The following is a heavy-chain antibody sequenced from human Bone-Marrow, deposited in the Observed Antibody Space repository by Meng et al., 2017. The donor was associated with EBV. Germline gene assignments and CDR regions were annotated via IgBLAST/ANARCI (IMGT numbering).Heavy chain of an antibody. Sequence: QVQLLPSGAEVKKPGSSVKVSCRTAGGTFRSDAVSWVRQAPGQGLEWMGGLIPMVGAAHYAQKFQGRVTIIADESTSTHSMELNSLRSEDTAMYYCASESGRGFTPDYWGQGTLVTVSS. CDR1: GGTFRSDA. CDR2: LIPMVGAA. V-gene: IGHV1-69*01. D-gene: IGHD3-10*01. J-gene: IGHJ4*02. CDR3: ASESGRGFTPDY.